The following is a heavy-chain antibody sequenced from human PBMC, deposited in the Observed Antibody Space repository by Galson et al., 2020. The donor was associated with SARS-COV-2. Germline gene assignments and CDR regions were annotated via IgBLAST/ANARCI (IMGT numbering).Heavy chain of an antibody. CDR3: ARGILGDGDQYYFDY. Sequence: ETSETLSLTCTVSGGSISSYYWSWIRQPAGKGLEWIGRIYTSGSTNYNPSLKSRVTMSVDTSKNQFSLKLSSVTAADTAVYYCARGILGDGDQYYFDYWGQGTLVTVSS. CDR1: GGSISSYY. J-gene: IGHJ4*02. D-gene: IGHD4-17*01. V-gene: IGHV4-4*07. CDR2: IYTSGST.